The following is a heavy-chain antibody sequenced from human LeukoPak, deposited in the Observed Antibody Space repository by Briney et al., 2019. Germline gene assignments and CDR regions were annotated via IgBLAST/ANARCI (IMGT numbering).Heavy chain of an antibody. D-gene: IGHD3-3*01. CDR3: ARHNPLTYYDFWSGPINWFDP. CDR1: GYSISSGYY. Sequence: SETLSLTCAVSGYSISSGYYWGWIRQPPGKGVEWIGSIYHSGSTYYDPSIKSRVTISVDTSKNQFSLKLSSVTAADTAVCYCARHNPLTYYDFWSGPINWFDPWGQGTLVTVSS. CDR2: IYHSGST. V-gene: IGHV4-38-2*01. J-gene: IGHJ5*02.